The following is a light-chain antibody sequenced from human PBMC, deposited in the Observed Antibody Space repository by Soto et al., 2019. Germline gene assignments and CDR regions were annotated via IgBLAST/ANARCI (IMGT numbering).Light chain of an antibody. Sequence: QSALTQPPSASGSPGQSVTISCTGTSSDVGGYNYVSWYQQHPGKAPKLMIYEVSNRPSGVSNRFSGSKSGSTASLTISGLQAEDEADYYCSSYTSSSTPWVFGGGTKLTVL. J-gene: IGLJ3*02. CDR3: SSYTSSSTPWV. V-gene: IGLV2-14*01. CDR2: EVS. CDR1: SSDVGGYNY.